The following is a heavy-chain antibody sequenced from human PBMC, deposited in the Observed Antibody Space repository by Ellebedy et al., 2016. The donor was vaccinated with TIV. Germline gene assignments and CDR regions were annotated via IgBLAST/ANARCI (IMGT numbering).Heavy chain of an antibody. Sequence: GSLRLXXNVSGGSISRNYWSWIRQPPGKGLEWIGYIYHSRGTNYNPSLKGRVTISIDTSRKQFSLKLKSVTAADTAVYYCATQGGRLPGYSWFDPWGQGTLVTVSS. J-gene: IGHJ5*02. CDR3: ATQGGRLPGYSWFDP. V-gene: IGHV4-59*08. CDR2: IYHSRGT. CDR1: GGSISRNY. D-gene: IGHD5-18*01.